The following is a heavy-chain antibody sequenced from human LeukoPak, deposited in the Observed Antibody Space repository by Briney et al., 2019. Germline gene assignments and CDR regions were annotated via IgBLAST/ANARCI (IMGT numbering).Heavy chain of an antibody. Sequence: GGSLRLSCAASGFTFSSYAMGWVRQAPGKGLEWVSTISGTGSSTYYADSVKGRFTISRDNSKNTLYLQMNSLRAEDTAVYYCARDGGSGSYGGEYYYYGMDVWGQGTTVTVSS. CDR3: ARDGGSGSYGGEYYYYGMDV. J-gene: IGHJ6*02. V-gene: IGHV3-23*01. CDR1: GFTFSSYA. D-gene: IGHD3-10*01. CDR2: ISGTGSST.